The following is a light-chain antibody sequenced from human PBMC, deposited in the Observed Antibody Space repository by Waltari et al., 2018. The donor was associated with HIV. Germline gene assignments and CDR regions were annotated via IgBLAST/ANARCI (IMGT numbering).Light chain of an antibody. CDR2: QDS. CDR3: QAWDSSTSGRV. J-gene: IGLJ3*02. V-gene: IGLV3-1*01. CDR1: KLGDKY. Sequence: SYELTQPPSVSVSPGQTASITCSGDKLGDKYACWYQQKPGQCTVLVIYQDSKRPSGIPERFSGSNLGNTATLTISGTQAMDEAAYYCQAWDSSTSGRVFGGGAKLTVL.